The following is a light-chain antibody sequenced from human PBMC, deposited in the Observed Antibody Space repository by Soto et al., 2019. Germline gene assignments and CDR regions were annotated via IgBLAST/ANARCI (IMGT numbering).Light chain of an antibody. CDR3: QQYNNWPET. J-gene: IGKJ1*01. V-gene: IGKV3-15*01. Sequence: IVLTQSPGTLSLSPGEGVTLSCRASQTVPSRIAWYQQKPGQAPRLLIHRSSIRATGIPDRISGSGSGTEFTLTISGLQSEDFAVYYCQQYNNWPETFGQGTKVDIK. CDR1: QTVPSR. CDR2: RSS.